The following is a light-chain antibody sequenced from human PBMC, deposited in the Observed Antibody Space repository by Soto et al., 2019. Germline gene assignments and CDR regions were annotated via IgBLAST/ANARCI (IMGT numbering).Light chain of an antibody. V-gene: IGKV3-11*01. CDR3: HQRGNWPT. CDR2: DAS. Sequence: ESVLTQAPATLSLSPGERATLSCRASQSVSSYLAWYQQKPGQAPRLLIYDASNRATGIPARFSGSGSGTDFTLTISSLEPEDFAVYYCHQRGNWPTFGPGTKVDIK. J-gene: IGKJ3*01. CDR1: QSVSSY.